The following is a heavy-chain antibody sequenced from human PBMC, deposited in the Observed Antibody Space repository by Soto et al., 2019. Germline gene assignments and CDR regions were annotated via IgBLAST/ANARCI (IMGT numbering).Heavy chain of an antibody. CDR2: INPSGGST. V-gene: IGHV1-46*01. CDR1: GYTFTSYY. J-gene: IGHJ4*02. CDR3: ARDQGGYCTNGVCYNPIDY. Sequence: ASVQVSCNASGYTFTSYYMHWVRQAPGQGLERMGIINPSGGSTSYGQKFQGRVTMTRDTSTSTVYMELSSLRSEDTAVYYCARDQGGYCTNGVCYNPIDYWGQGTLVTVSS. D-gene: IGHD2-8*01.